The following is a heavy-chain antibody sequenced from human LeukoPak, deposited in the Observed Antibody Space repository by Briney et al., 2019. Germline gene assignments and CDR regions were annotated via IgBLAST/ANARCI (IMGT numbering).Heavy chain of an antibody. CDR2: ISAYNGNT. V-gene: IGHV1-18*01. J-gene: IGHJ4*02. CDR1: GYTFTKYG. Sequence: ASVKVSCKASGYTFTKYGLNWVRQAPGQGPEWMGWISAYNGNTKYAQKFQDRVTMTTDTSTSTAYMELRSLRSDDTAVYYCAREYYDILTGYSARYFDYWGQGTLVTVSS. CDR3: AREYYDILTGYSARYFDY. D-gene: IGHD3-9*01.